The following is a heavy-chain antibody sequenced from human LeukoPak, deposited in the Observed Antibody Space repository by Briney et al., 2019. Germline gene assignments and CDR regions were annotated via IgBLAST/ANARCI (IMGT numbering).Heavy chain of an antibody. D-gene: IGHD1-26*01. Sequence: GGSLRLSCAASGFTFSSYAMSWVRQAPGKGLEWVSAISGSGGSTYYADSVKGRFTISRDNSKNTLYLQMNSLRAEDTAVYYCAKDRSGSGSYYVDAFDIWGQGTMVTVSS. CDR2: ISGSGGST. V-gene: IGHV3-23*01. J-gene: IGHJ3*02. CDR1: GFTFSSYA. CDR3: AKDRSGSGSYYVDAFDI.